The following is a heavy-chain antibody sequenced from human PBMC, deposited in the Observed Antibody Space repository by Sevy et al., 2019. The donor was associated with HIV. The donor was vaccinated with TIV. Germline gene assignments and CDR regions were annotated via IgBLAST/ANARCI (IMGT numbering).Heavy chain of an antibody. CDR1: GFTLSTYW. V-gene: IGHV3-7*01. Sequence: GGSLRLSCAASGFTLSTYWMSWVRQAPGKGLEWVATMKEDGGEKSYVDSVKGRLTISRDNAKNSLYLQMNSLRVDDTALYYCVREGLGGFSYSLDCWGQGTLVTVSS. D-gene: IGHD5-18*01. CDR2: MKEDGGEK. J-gene: IGHJ4*02. CDR3: VREGLGGFSYSLDC.